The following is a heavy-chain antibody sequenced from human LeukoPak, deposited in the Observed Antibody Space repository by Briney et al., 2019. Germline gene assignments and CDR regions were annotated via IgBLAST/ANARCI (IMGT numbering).Heavy chain of an antibody. V-gene: IGHV3-33*01. CDR1: GFTFSYYG. J-gene: IGHJ5*02. Sequence: SGGSLRLSCAASGFTFSYYGMQWVRQAPGKGLEWVALIWHDGGKRYYADSVKGRFTISRDNSKNTLYLQMTTLRAEDTAVYYCARDADTSEFFSWLDLWGQRTLVTVSS. CDR3: ARDADTSEFFSWLDL. CDR2: IWHDGGKR. D-gene: IGHD3-22*01.